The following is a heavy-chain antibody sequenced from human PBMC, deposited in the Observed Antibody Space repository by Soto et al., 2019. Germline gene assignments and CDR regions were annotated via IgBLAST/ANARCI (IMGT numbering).Heavy chain of an antibody. D-gene: IGHD5-18*01. CDR3: AREGGLDTAMFY. V-gene: IGHV1-69*13. CDR2: IIPIFGTA. J-gene: IGHJ4*02. Sequence: GASVKVSCKASGGTFSSYAISWVRQAPGQGLEWMGGIIPIFGTANYAQKFQGRVTITADESTSTAYMELSSLRSEDTAVYYSAREGGLDTAMFYWRQAILVTVSS. CDR1: GGTFSSYA.